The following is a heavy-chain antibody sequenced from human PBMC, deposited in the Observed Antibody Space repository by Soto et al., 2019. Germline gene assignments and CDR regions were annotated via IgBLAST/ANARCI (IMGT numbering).Heavy chain of an antibody. CDR3: ARDPGYYDSSGYCPEY. Sequence: QVQLVQSGAEVKKPGASVKVSCKASGYTFTSYGISWVRQAPGQGLEWMGWISAYNGNTNYAQKLQGRVTMTTDTSTSTAYMQLRSLRSDDTAVYSCARDPGYYDSSGYCPEYWGQGTLVTVSS. V-gene: IGHV1-18*01. D-gene: IGHD3-22*01. CDR1: GYTFTSYG. CDR2: ISAYNGNT. J-gene: IGHJ4*02.